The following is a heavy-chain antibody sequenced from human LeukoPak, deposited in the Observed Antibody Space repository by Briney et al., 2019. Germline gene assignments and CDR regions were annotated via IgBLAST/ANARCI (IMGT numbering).Heavy chain of an antibody. CDR3: AKVGGTSSGWYGNFDY. Sequence: PGGSLRLSCAASGFTFSSYGMHWVRQAPGKGLEWVAVIWYDGSNKYYADSVKGRFTISRDNSKNTLYLQMNSLRAEDTAVYYCAKVGGTSSGWYGNFDYWGQGTLVTVSS. CDR2: IWYDGSNK. V-gene: IGHV3-30*02. CDR1: GFTFSSYG. D-gene: IGHD6-19*01. J-gene: IGHJ4*02.